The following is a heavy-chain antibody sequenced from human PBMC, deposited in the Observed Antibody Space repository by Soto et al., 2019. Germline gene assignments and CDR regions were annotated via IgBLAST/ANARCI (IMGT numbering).Heavy chain of an antibody. CDR3: ARSYLVWFGEFSGHDAFDI. D-gene: IGHD3-10*01. V-gene: IGHV4-4*02. CDR1: GGSISSSNW. J-gene: IGHJ3*02. CDR2: IYHSGST. Sequence: QVQLQESGPGLVKPSGTLSLTCAVSGGSISSSNWWSWVRQPPGKGLEWIGEIYHSGSTNYNPSLKSRVTISVDKSKNQFSLKLSSVTAADTAVYYCARSYLVWFGEFSGHDAFDIWGQGTMVTVSS.